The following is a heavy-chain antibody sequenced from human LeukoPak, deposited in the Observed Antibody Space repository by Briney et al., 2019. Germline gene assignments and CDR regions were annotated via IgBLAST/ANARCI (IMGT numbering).Heavy chain of an antibody. J-gene: IGHJ6*02. CDR1: GGSFSGYY. D-gene: IGHD2-2*01. V-gene: IGHV4-34*01. Sequence: SETLSLTCAVYGGSFSGYYWSWIRQPPGKGLEWIGEINHSGSTNYNPSLKSRVIISIDTSKNQFSLKLSSVTAADTAVYYCARGLPAAPDGMDVWGQGTTVTVSS. CDR2: INHSGST. CDR3: ARGLPAAPDGMDV.